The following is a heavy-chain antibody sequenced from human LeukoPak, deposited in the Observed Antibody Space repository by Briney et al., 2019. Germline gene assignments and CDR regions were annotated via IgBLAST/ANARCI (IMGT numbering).Heavy chain of an antibody. D-gene: IGHD2-8*02. CDR3: ARPSLGTGATPSNY. Sequence: GASVKVSCKASGYTFTGYFIHWVRQAPGQGLEWMGWINPNTGGTIYAQNFQGRVTVTRDTSISTVYMDLTRLTSDDTAVYYCARPSLGTGATPSNYWGQGTLVTVSS. CDR2: INPNTGGT. V-gene: IGHV1-2*02. J-gene: IGHJ4*02. CDR1: GYTFTGYF.